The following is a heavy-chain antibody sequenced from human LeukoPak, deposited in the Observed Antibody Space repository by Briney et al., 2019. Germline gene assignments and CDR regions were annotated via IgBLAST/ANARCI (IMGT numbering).Heavy chain of an antibody. V-gene: IGHV3-74*03. J-gene: IGHJ4*02. D-gene: IGHD1-1*01. CDR2: IDNAGSIT. CDR3: ARALTTLTYEGY. Sequence: GGSLRLSCAASGFTFSNYWIHWVRQAPGKGLVWVSRIDNAGSITTYADSVKGRFTISRDNAENTLYLQMNSLRVEDTAVYYCARALTTLTYEGYWGQGTLVTVSS. CDR1: GFTFSNYW.